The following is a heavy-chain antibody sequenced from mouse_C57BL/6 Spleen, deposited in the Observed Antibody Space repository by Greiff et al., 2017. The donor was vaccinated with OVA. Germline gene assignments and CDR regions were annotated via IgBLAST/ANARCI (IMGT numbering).Heavy chain of an antibody. J-gene: IGHJ2*01. CDR3: ALTSTVVATDYFDY. CDR2: ISGGGGNT. CDR1: GFTFSSYT. Sequence: EVQLVESGGGLVKPGGSLKLSCAASGFTFSSYTMSWVRQTPEKRLEWVATISGGGGNTYYPDSVKGRCTISRDNAKNTLYLQMSSLRSEDTALDYGALTSTVVATDYFDYWGQGTTLTVSS. D-gene: IGHD1-1*01. V-gene: IGHV5-9*01.